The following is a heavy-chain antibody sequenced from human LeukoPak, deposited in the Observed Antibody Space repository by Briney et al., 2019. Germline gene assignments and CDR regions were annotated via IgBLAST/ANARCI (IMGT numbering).Heavy chain of an antibody. CDR1: GGTFSSYA. CDR3: ARAITRGADAFDI. V-gene: IGHV1-69*01. J-gene: IGHJ3*02. Sequence: SVKVSCKASGGTFSSYAISWVRQAPGQGLEWMGGIIPIFGTANYARKFQGRVTITADESTSTAYMELSSLRSEDTAVYYCARAITRGADAFDIWGQGTMVTVSS. CDR2: IIPIFGTA. D-gene: IGHD1-26*01.